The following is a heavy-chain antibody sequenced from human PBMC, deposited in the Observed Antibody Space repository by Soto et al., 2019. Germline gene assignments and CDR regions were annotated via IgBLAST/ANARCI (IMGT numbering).Heavy chain of an antibody. D-gene: IGHD6-19*01. CDR2: IYSIGNT. Sequence: PSETLSLTCTVSGASIRSSAYWGWIRQPPGKGLEWIGSIYSIGNTYYNPSLKSGVTISADTSKNQFSLNLISVTAADTAVYYCRRSSRYSTDVRGQRITVTVSS. CDR3: RRSSRYSTDV. V-gene: IGHV4-39*01. CDR1: GASIRSSAY. J-gene: IGHJ6*02.